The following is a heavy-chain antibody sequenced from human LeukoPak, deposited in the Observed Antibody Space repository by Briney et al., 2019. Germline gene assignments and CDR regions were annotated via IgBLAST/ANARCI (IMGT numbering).Heavy chain of an antibody. V-gene: IGHV3-7*03. J-gene: IGHJ4*02. CDR2: IKQDGSEK. D-gene: IGHD3-22*01. CDR1: GFTFSSYW. Sequence: PGGSLRLSCAASGFTFSSYWMSWVRQAPGKGLEWVAKIKQDGSEKYYVDSVKGRFTISRDNAKNSLYLRMDSLRAEDTAIYYCSRGAEASGYPLFQYWGQGVLVTVSS. CDR3: SRGAEASGYPLFQY.